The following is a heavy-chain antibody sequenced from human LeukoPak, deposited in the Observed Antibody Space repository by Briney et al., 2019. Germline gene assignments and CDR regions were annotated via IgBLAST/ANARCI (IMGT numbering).Heavy chain of an antibody. CDR1: GGSFSGYY. Sequence: PSETLSLTCAVYGGSFSGYYWSWIRQPPGKGLEWIGEINHSGSTNYNPSLKSRVTISVDTSKNQFSLKLSSVTAADTAVYYCARGYYYGSGSPLNWFDPWGQGTLVTVST. CDR2: INHSGST. D-gene: IGHD3-10*01. CDR3: ARGYYYGSGSPLNWFDP. J-gene: IGHJ5*02. V-gene: IGHV4-34*01.